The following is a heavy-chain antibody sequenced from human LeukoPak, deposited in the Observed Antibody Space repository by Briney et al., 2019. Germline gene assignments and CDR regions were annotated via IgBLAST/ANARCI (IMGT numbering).Heavy chain of an antibody. D-gene: IGHD3-22*01. J-gene: IGHJ4*02. CDR2: ISSSSSTI. CDR3: ARGLLRVFDY. Sequence: PGGSLRLSCAASGFTFSSYSMNWVRQAPGKGLEWVSYISSSSSTIYYADSVKGRFTISRDNAKNSLYLQMNSLRDGDTAVYCCARGLLRVFDYWGQGTLVTVSS. CDR1: GFTFSSYS. V-gene: IGHV3-48*02.